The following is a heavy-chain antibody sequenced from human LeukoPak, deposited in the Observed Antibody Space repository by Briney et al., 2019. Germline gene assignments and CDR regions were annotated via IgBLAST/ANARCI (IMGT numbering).Heavy chain of an antibody. CDR1: GFTVSSNY. CDR3: ARVGADYFDY. J-gene: IGHJ4*02. V-gene: IGHV3-53*04. Sequence: GGSLRLSCAASGFTVSSNYMGWVRQAPGKGLEWVSVIYSGGSTYYADSVKGRFTISRHNSKNTLYLQMNSLRAEDTAVYYCARVGADYFDYWGQGTLVTVSS. D-gene: IGHD1-26*01. CDR2: IYSGGST.